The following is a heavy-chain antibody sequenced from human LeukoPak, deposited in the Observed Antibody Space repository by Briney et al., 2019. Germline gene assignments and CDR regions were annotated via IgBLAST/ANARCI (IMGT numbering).Heavy chain of an antibody. CDR2: IKEDGSEK. J-gene: IGHJ6*04. Sequence: GGSLRLSCAASGFTFTSFWMSWVRQAPGKGLEWVANIKEDGSEKYYVDSVRGRFTISRDDAKNSVYLQMNSLRAEDSAVYYCARDRFGGMEVWGKGTSVTVSS. CDR1: GFTFTSFW. V-gene: IGHV3-7*01. D-gene: IGHD4-23*01. CDR3: ARDRFGGMEV.